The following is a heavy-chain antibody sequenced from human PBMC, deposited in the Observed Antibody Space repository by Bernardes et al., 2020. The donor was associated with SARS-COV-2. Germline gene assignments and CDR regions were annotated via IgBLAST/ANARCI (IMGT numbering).Heavy chain of an antibody. CDR1: GFTVSSNY. Sequence: GSLRLSCAASGFTVSSNYMSWVRQAPGKGLEWVSVIYSGGSTYYADSVKGRFTISRDNSKNTLYLQMNSLRAEDTAVYYCARDYVAGTGWFDPWGQGTLVTVSS. V-gene: IGHV3-66*01. CDR2: IYSGGST. D-gene: IGHD1-1*01. CDR3: ARDYVAGTGWFDP. J-gene: IGHJ5*02.